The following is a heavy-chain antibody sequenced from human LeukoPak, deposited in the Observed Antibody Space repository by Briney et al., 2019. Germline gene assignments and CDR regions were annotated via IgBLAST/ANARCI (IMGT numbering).Heavy chain of an antibody. V-gene: IGHV3-23*01. CDR1: GYSFSSYA. CDR3: ASTESPLRTIVPAAENSFDP. Sequence: GGSLRLSCAASGYSFSSYAMSWVRQAPGKGLEWVSAISGSGGSTYYADSVKGRFTISRDNSKNTLYLQMNSLRVEDTAIYYCASTESPLRTIVPAAENSFDPWGQGTLVTVSS. J-gene: IGHJ5*02. CDR2: ISGSGGST. D-gene: IGHD2-2*01.